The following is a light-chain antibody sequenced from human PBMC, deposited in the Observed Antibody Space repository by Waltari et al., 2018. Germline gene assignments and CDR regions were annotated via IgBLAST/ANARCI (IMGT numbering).Light chain of an antibody. CDR1: QSISSW. Sequence: DIQMTQYPSTLSASVGDRVTITCRASQSISSWLAWYQQKPGKAPKLLIYKASSLESGVPSRCSGSGAGTEFTLTISSLQPDDFATYYCQQYNSYSGTFGQGTKVEIK. CDR3: QQYNSYSGT. CDR2: KAS. V-gene: IGKV1-5*03. J-gene: IGKJ1*01.